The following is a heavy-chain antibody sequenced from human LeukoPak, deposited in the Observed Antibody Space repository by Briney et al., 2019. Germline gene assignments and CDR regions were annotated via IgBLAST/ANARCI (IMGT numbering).Heavy chain of an antibody. V-gene: IGHV3-9*01. CDR2: ISWNSGSI. CDR3: AKASRSGYDSSGYRLGYDAFDI. D-gene: IGHD3-22*01. Sequence: GRSLRLSCAASGFTFDDYAMHWVRQAPGKGLEWVSGISWNSGSIGYADSVKGRFTTSRDNAKNSLYLQMNSLRAEDTALYYCAKASRSGYDSSGYRLGYDAFDIWGQGTMVTVSS. J-gene: IGHJ3*02. CDR1: GFTFDDYA.